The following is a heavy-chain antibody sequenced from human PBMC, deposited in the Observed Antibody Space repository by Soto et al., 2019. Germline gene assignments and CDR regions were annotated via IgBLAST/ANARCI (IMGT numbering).Heavy chain of an antibody. V-gene: IGHV4-34*01. CDR3: TRRGGGNFPYYFDY. CDR1: GGSFSGYY. J-gene: IGHJ4*01. Sequence: QVQLQQWGAGLLKPSETLSLACAVYGGSFSGYYWSWIRQPPGKGLEWIGEIDHRGSANYNPSLKSRVTISVDTSKNQFSLKLNSVAAADTAVYYCTRRGGGNFPYYFDYWGHGTLLTVSS. CDR2: IDHRGSA. D-gene: IGHD2-21*01.